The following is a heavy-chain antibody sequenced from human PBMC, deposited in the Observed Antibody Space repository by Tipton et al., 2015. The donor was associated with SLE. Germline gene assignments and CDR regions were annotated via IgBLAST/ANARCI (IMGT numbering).Heavy chain of an antibody. J-gene: IGHJ4*02. D-gene: IGHD6-6*01. Sequence: QSGPEVKKPEASVKVSCKASGYTFDGYYIHWVRQAPGQGLEWMGWINPNNNGTNYAQKFQGRVTMTRDTSISTAYMELSRLRSDDTAVYYCAGEGSTSLSFDFWGQGTPVTVSS. CDR1: GYTFDGYY. CDR2: INPNNNGT. CDR3: AGEGSTSLSFDF. V-gene: IGHV1-2*02.